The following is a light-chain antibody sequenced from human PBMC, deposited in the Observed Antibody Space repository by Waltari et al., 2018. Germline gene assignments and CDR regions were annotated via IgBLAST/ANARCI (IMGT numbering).Light chain of an antibody. CDR2: DVT. CDR1: ISYIGFYTF. V-gene: IGLV2-14*01. Sequence: QSALAQPASLSGSPGPSITISYTGSISYIGFYTFSSWYQHSQGKAPKLIIYDVTKRPSGLSDRFSGSKSGNTASLTISGLQAEDEADYYCSSYTSGTTSLVFGTGTKVTVL. J-gene: IGLJ1*01. CDR3: SSYTSGTTSLV.